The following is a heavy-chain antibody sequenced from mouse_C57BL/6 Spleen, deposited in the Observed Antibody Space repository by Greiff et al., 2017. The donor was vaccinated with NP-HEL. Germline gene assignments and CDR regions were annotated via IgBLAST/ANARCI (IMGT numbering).Heavy chain of an antibody. J-gene: IGHJ4*01. CDR3: AREGDSSGYAMDY. CDR2: ISDGGSYT. D-gene: IGHD3-2*02. Sequence: DVHLVESGGGLVKPGGSLKLSCAASGFTFSSYAMSWVRQTPEKRLEWVATISDGGSYTYYPDNVKGRFTISRDNAKNNLYLQMSHLKSEDTAMYYCAREGDSSGYAMDYWGQGTSVTVSS. V-gene: IGHV5-4*01. CDR1: GFTFSSYA.